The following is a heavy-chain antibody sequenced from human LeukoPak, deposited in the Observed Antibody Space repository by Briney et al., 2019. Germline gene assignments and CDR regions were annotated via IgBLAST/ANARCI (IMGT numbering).Heavy chain of an antibody. CDR2: ISAYNGNT. CDR3: ASDADVLLWFGELLRGAWFDP. CDR1: GYTFTSYG. J-gene: IGHJ5*02. V-gene: IGHV1-18*04. Sequence: ASVKVSCKASGYTFTSYGISWVRHAPGQGLECIGCISAYNGNTNYAQKLQGKVTMTTDTSTTTAYMELRSLRYDDTAVYSCASDADVLLWFGELLRGAWFDPWGQGTLVTVSS. D-gene: IGHD3-10*01.